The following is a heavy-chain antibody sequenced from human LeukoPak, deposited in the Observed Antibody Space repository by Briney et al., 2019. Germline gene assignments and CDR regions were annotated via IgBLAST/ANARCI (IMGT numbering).Heavy chain of an antibody. Sequence: GESLKISCKGSGYSFTNYWIGWVRQMPGKGLEWVANIKQDGSEVYYVDSVEGRFTISRDNAKNSVYLQMNSLGVEDTAVYFCAREAYCGGPSCFAVSYMDVWAEGTTVTVSS. CDR1: GYSFTNYW. V-gene: IGHV3-7*01. J-gene: IGHJ6*03. D-gene: IGHD2-21*01. CDR3: AREAYCGGPSCFAVSYMDV. CDR2: IKQDGSEV.